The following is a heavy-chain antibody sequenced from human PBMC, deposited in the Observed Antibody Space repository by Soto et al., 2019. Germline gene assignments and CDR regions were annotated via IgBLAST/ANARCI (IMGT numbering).Heavy chain of an antibody. CDR2: IYPSGST. D-gene: IGHD5-12*01. CDR3: VRGRSYSVYDF. J-gene: IGHJ4*02. V-gene: IGHV4-4*07. Sequence: QVNLQESGPGLVKPSETLSVTCTVSGGSISGHAWIWVRQPAGRGLGWIGHIYPSGSTSYNPSLRSRVTMSLDTSNNQIFLNLTSVTAADTAVFYCVRGRSYSVYDFWGPGTLVTVSS. CDR1: GGSISGHA.